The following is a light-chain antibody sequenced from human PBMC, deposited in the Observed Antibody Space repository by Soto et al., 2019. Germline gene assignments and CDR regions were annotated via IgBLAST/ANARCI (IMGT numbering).Light chain of an antibody. CDR2: DAS. Sequence: DIQMTQSPATLSASVGDRVTITCRASQSVRSWLAWYQQKPGTAPKLLIFDASRLESGVPSRFSGSASGTEFTLTISSLQPDDFATYYCQQYNSYSTFGQGTKVDI. V-gene: IGKV1-5*01. CDR3: QQYNSYST. CDR1: QSVRSW. J-gene: IGKJ1*01.